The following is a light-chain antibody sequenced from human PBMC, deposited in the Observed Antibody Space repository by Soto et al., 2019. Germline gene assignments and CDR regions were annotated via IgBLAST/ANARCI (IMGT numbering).Light chain of an antibody. Sequence: DIVLTQSPGTLSLSQGERATLSCRASQSVSSYLAWNKQKPGQAPRLLIYDASTRATGISARFSGSGSGTDFTLTISSLEPEDFAVYYCQQRSNWPVTFGQGTKVDIK. V-gene: IGKV3-11*01. CDR1: QSVSSY. CDR3: QQRSNWPVT. CDR2: DAS. J-gene: IGKJ1*01.